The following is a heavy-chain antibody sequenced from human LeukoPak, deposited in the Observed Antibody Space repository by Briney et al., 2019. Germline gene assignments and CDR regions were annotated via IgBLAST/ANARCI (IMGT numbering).Heavy chain of an antibody. CDR3: ARDRHYYDSSGYPT. V-gene: IGHV3-21*01. J-gene: IGHJ4*02. D-gene: IGHD3-22*01. CDR2: ISSSSSYI. Sequence: TGGSLRLSCAASGFTFSSYSMNWVRQAPGKGLEWVSSISSSSSYIYYADSVKGRFTISRDNAKNSLYLQMNSLRDEDTAVYYCARDRHYYDSSGYPTWGQGTLVTVSS. CDR1: GFTFSSYS.